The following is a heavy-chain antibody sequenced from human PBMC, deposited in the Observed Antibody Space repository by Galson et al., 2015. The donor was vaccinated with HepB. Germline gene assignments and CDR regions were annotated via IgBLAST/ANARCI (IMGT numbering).Heavy chain of an antibody. J-gene: IGHJ6*02. V-gene: IGHV3-30*04. CDR2: ISYDGSDR. CDR1: GFIFRSYA. D-gene: IGHD6-19*01. Sequence: SLRLSCAASGFIFRSYAIHWVRQTPGKGLEWVALISYDGSDRYYVDSVKGRFTISRDNSKNTLYLQMNSLRPEDTAVYYCARREQWPAGRYGMDVWGQGTTVIVSS. CDR3: ARREQWPAGRYGMDV.